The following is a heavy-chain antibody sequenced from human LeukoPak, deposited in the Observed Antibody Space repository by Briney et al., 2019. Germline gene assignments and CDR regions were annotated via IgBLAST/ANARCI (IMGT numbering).Heavy chain of an antibody. CDR2: IIPILGIA. V-gene: IGHV1-69*02. CDR1: GGTFSSYT. CDR3: ARGPGIAAAGTHYFDY. Sequence: SVKVSCKASGGTFSSYTISWVRQAPGRGLEWMGRIIPILGIANYAQKFQGRVTITADKSTSTAYMELSSLRSEDTAVYYCARGPGIAAAGTHYFDYWGQGTLVTVSS. J-gene: IGHJ4*02. D-gene: IGHD6-13*01.